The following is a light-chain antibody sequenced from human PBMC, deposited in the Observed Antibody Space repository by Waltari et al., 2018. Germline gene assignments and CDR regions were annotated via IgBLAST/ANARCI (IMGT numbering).Light chain of an antibody. Sequence: QSGLTQSPSVSGTPGQRVTISCSGSTSNIGSNNVNWYQQFPGTAPKLRIYRNSGRPSGVPDRFSGSKSGTSASLAISGLQSEDEAEYYCSAWDDSVHVFGTGTRVTVL. CDR2: RNS. J-gene: IGLJ1*01. CDR3: SAWDDSVHV. V-gene: IGLV1-44*01. CDR1: TSNIGSNN.